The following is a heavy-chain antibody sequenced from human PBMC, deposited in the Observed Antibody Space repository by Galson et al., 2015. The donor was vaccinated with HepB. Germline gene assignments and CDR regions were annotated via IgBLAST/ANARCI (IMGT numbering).Heavy chain of an antibody. CDR2: TYYRSKWYN. J-gene: IGHJ5*02. V-gene: IGHV6-1*01. D-gene: IGHD2-2*02. Sequence: CAIAGDSVSSNSAAWNWIRQSPSRGLEWLGRTYYRSKWYNDYAVSVKSRITINPDTSKNQFSLKLNSVTATDTAVYYCARGASTPYCSSTSCYIYFDPWGQGTLVTVSS. CDR3: ARGASTPYCSSTSCYIYFDP. CDR1: GDSVSSNSAA.